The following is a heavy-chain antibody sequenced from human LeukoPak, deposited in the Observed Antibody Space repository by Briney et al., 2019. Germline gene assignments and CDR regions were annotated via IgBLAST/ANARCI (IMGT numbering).Heavy chain of an antibody. CDR3: VRGSADTPMAPIFY. V-gene: IGHV1-18*01. Sequence: GASVKVSCKASGYTFASYGITWVRQAPGQGLEWMGWISGYNGNTKYVQKLQGRVTMTTDTSTSTAYMELRSLRSDATALYYCVRGSADTPMAPIFYWGQGTLVTVSS. D-gene: IGHD5-18*01. CDR2: ISGYNGNT. J-gene: IGHJ4*02. CDR1: GYTFASYG.